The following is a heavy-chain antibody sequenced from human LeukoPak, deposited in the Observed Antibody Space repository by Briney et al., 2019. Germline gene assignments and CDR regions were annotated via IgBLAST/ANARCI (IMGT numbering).Heavy chain of an antibody. V-gene: IGHV3-64*01. CDR1: GFTFSDYI. Sequence: GGSLRLSCAASGFTFSDYITHWVRQAPGKGLECVSVISGNGGNTYYANSVKGRFTISRDNSKNTLYLQMGSLRVEGMAVYYCARDLDYYGSGSSIHWYYGMDVWGQGSTVTVSS. CDR2: ISGNGGNT. CDR3: ARDLDYYGSGSSIHWYYGMDV. D-gene: IGHD3-10*01. J-gene: IGHJ6*02.